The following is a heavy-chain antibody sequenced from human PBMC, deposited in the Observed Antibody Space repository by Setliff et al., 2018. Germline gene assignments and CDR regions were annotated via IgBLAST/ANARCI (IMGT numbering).Heavy chain of an antibody. CDR2: IYYSGSK. J-gene: IGHJ4*02. CDR3: AMLRGAFDY. D-gene: IGHD3-16*01. V-gene: IGHV4-59*01. CDR1: GGSISSYY. Sequence: PSETLSLTCTVSGGSISSYYWSWIRQPPGKRLEWIGYIYYSGSKNYNPSLESLVTISVDTSKNQFSLRLNSATAADTAVYYCAMLRGAFDYWGQGTLVTVSS.